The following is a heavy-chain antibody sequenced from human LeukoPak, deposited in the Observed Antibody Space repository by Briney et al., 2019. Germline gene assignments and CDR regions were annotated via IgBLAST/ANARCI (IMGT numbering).Heavy chain of an antibody. J-gene: IGHJ6*02. Sequence: GESLKISCKGSGYSFTSYWIGWVRQMPGKGLEWMGIIYPGDSETRYSPSFQGQVTISADKSISTAYLQWSSLKASDTAMYDCARAPYCSSTSCYVTAYYYYGMDVWGQGTTVTVSS. V-gene: IGHV5-51*01. D-gene: IGHD2-2*01. CDR1: GYSFTSYW. CDR3: ARAPYCSSTSCYVTAYYYYGMDV. CDR2: IYPGDSET.